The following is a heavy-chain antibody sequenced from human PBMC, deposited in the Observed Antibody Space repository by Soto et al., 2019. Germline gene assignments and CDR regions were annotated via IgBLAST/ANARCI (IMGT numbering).Heavy chain of an antibody. CDR2: FDPGDGET. J-gene: IGHJ6*04. V-gene: IGHV1-24*01. CDR1: GYTLTELS. D-gene: IGHD5-18*01. Sequence: GASVKVSCKVSGYTLTELSMHWVRQAPGKGLEWMGGFDPGDGETIYAQKFQGRVTMTEDTSTDTAYMELSSLRSEDTAVYYCAPVDTVWDYYYYGMYVGGKGYRVTFS. CDR3: APVDTVWDYYYYGMYV.